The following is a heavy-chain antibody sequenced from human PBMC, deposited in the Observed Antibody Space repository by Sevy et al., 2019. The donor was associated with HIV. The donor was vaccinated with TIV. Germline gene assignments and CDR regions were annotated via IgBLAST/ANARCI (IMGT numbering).Heavy chain of an antibody. D-gene: IGHD3-22*01. CDR1: GFTFSSHY. Sequence: GGSLRLSCAASGFTFSSHYMSWVRQAPGKGLEWVANIKQDGSDKFYVESVKGRFTISRDNAKNSLYLQLSSLRAEDTDMYFCSREALYYYDSERHYDDAFDMWGPGTMVTVSS. CDR2: IKQDGSDK. J-gene: IGHJ3*02. V-gene: IGHV3-7*01. CDR3: SREALYYYDSERHYDDAFDM.